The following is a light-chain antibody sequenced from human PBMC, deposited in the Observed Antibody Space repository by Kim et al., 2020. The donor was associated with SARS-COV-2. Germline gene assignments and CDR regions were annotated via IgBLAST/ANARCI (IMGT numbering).Light chain of an antibody. V-gene: IGKV1-5*03. Sequence: DIQMTQSPSTLSASVGDRVTISCRASQTISSWLAWYQQKPGKAPNLLIYKASTLESGVPSRFSGSGSGTEFTLTISSLQPEDFATYHCQQYSTYPWTFGQGTKVDIK. CDR1: QTISSW. CDR3: QQYSTYPWT. J-gene: IGKJ1*01. CDR2: KAS.